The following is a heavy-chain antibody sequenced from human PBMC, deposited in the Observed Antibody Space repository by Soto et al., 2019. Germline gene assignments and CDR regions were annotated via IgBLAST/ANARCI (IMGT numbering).Heavy chain of an antibody. D-gene: IGHD2-8*01. CDR1: GFTFSSYA. CDR3: ATSMRILDVYSIDP. J-gene: IGHJ5*02. V-gene: IGHV3-23*01. Sequence: PGGSLRLSCAASGFTFSSYAMSWVRQAPGKGLEWVSAISGSGSSTSYADSVKGRFTISRDNSKNTLYLQMNSLRAEDTAVYYCATSMRILDVYSIDPWGQGTLVTVSS. CDR2: ISGSGSST.